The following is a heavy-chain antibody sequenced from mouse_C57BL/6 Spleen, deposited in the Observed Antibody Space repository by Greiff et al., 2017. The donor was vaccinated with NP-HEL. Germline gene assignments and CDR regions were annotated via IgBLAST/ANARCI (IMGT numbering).Heavy chain of an antibody. CDR1: GYSITSGYY. D-gene: IGHD1-1*01. Sequence: EVKLVESGPGLVKPSQSLSLTCSVTGYSITSGYYWNWIRQFPGNKLEWMGYISYDGSNNYNPSLKNRISITRDTSKNQFFLKLNSVTTEDTATYYCARDYYGSSCGYFDVWGTGTTVTVSS. CDR2: ISYDGSN. CDR3: ARDYYGSSCGYFDV. J-gene: IGHJ1*03. V-gene: IGHV3-6*01.